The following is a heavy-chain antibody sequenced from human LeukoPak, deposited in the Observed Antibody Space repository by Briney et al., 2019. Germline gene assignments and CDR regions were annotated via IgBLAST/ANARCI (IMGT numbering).Heavy chain of an antibody. CDR1: GFTFSSYW. Sequence: PGGSLRLSRAASGFTFSSYWMSWVRQAPGKGLEWVANIKQDGSEKSYVDSVKGRFTISRDNTKNSLYLQMNSLRAEDTAVYFCARAWPSLGTVDYWGQGTLVTASS. CDR2: IKQDGSEK. V-gene: IGHV3-7*01. CDR3: ARAWPSLGTVDY. J-gene: IGHJ4*02. D-gene: IGHD3/OR15-3a*01.